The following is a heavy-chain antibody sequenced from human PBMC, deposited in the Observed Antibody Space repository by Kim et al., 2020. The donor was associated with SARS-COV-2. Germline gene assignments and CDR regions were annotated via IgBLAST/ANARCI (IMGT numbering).Heavy chain of an antibody. D-gene: IGHD1-26*01. CDR3: ARPLVGATGGFDP. J-gene: IGHJ5*02. V-gene: IGHV4-39*01. Sequence: YNPSLKSRFTISVDTSKNQFSLKLSSVTATDTAVYYCARPLVGATGGFDPWGQGTLVTVSS.